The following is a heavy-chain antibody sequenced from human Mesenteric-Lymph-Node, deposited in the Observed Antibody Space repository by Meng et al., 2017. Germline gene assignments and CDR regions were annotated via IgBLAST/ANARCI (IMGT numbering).Heavy chain of an antibody. J-gene: IGHJ4*02. Sequence: GGSLRLSCAASGFIFSSYGMHWVRQAPGKGLDWVAVIYYDGDNKYYADSVKGRFSISRDNSKNTLYLHMNSLRAEDTAVYYCTRDVFPDLLYGDYFDYWGQGTLVTVSS. V-gene: IGHV3-33*01. CDR3: TRDVFPDLLYGDYFDY. CDR1: GFIFSSYG. CDR2: IYYDGDNK. D-gene: IGHD4-17*01.